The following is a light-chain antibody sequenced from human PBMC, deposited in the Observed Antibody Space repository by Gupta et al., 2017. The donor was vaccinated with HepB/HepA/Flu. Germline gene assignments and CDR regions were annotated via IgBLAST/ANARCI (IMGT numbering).Light chain of an antibody. CDR1: SPNIGSNT. J-gene: IGLJ2*01. CDR2: SNN. Sequence: QSVLTQPPSASGTPGQRVTISCSGSSPNIGSNTVNWYQQLPGTAPKLLIHSNNQRPSGVPDRFSGSKSGTSASLAISGLQSEDEADYYCAAWDDSLNGPYVVFGGGTKLTVL. CDR3: AAWDDSLNGPYVV. V-gene: IGLV1-44*01.